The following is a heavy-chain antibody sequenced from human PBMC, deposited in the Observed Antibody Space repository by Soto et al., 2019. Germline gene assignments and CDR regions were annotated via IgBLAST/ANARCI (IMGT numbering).Heavy chain of an antibody. CDR2: IYYSGST. D-gene: IGHD3-22*01. J-gene: IGHJ5*02. Sequence: PSETLSLTCTVSGGSISTYYWSWIRQSPGMGLEYIGYIYYSGSTNSNPSLKSRVTISIDSSKNQFSLKLSSVTAADTAVYYCARAGYYYDSSRLNWFDPWGQGTLVTVSS. CDR1: GGSISTYY. CDR3: ARAGYYYDSSRLNWFDP. V-gene: IGHV4-59*01.